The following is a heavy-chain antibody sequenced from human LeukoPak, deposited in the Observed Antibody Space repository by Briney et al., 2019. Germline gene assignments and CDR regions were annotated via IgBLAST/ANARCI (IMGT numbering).Heavy chain of an antibody. V-gene: IGHV4-59*01. CDR2: IYYTGVN. J-gene: IGHJ3*01. Sequence: TLSLXXTVTXVXIYDSYWSWVRQPPGKGLEWIGYIYYTGVNNYNPSLKGRVSTSMHTSKSHFSLKLTSVTAADTAVYYCATIPLFDIDAWGQGTMVIVSS. CDR1: XVXIYDSY. CDR3: ATIPLFDIDA. D-gene: IGHD3-10*02.